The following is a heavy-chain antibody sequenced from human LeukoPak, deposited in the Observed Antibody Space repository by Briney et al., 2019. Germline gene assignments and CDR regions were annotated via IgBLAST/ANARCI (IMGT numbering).Heavy chain of an antibody. CDR3: AREVPRHSGSYGYYYYYYMDV. CDR1: GFTFSSYA. V-gene: IGHV3-30*04. CDR2: ISYDGSNK. J-gene: IGHJ6*03. D-gene: IGHD1-26*01. Sequence: GGSLRLSCAASGFTFSSYAMHWVRQAPGKGLEWVAVISYDGSNKYYADSVKGRFTISRDNAKNTLFLQMNSLRAEDTAVYYCAREVPRHSGSYGYYYYYYMDVWGKGTTVTISS.